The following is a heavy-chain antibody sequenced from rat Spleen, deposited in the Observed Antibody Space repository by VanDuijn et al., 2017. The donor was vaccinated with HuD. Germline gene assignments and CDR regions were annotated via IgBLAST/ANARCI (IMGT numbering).Heavy chain of an antibody. J-gene: IGHJ2*01. D-gene: IGHD1-11*01. Sequence: EVQLVESGGGLVQPGRSLKLSCAASGFTFSDYNMAWVRQAPKKGLEWVATISYDGTNTYYRESVKGRFTISRDDAKSTLYLQMDSLRSEDTATYYCARHYGGYSEYVMDAWGQGVMVTVSS. CDR1: GFTFSDYN. CDR2: ISYDGTNT. CDR3: ARHYGGYSEYVMDA. V-gene: IGHV5-7*01.